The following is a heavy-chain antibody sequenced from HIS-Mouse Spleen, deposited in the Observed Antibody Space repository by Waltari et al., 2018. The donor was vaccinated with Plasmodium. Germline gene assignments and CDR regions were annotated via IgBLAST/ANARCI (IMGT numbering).Heavy chain of an antibody. J-gene: IGHJ3*02. Sequence: QVQLPQWGAGLLKPSEPLSLTCAAYGGSFSGYYWSWIRQPPGKGLEWIGEINHSGSTNYNPSLKSRVTISVDTSKNQFSRKLSSVTAADTAVYYCARVGRRIWGAFDIWGQGTMVTVSS. CDR3: ARVGRRIWGAFDI. CDR1: GGSFSGYY. D-gene: IGHD3-16*01. CDR2: INHSGST. V-gene: IGHV4-34*01.